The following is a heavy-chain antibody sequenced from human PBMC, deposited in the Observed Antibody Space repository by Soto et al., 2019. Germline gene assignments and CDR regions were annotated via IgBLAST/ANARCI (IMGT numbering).Heavy chain of an antibody. J-gene: IGHJ4*02. CDR3: AHLPWKQLWPRAPVVY. Sequence: SGPTLVNPTQTLTLTCTYSGFSLSTSGVGVGWIRQPPGKALEWLGIIYWDDDKRYSPSLKSRVTITKDTFKNQLVLTMTNMDPVDTATYYCAHLPWKQLWPRAPVVYWGQGTPVTVSS. V-gene: IGHV2-5*02. D-gene: IGHD5-18*01. CDR2: IYWDDDK. CDR1: GFSLSTSGVG.